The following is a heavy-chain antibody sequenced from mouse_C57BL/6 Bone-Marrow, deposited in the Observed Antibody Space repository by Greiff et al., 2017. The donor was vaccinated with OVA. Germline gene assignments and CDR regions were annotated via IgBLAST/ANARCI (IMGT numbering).Heavy chain of an antibody. V-gene: IGHV1-81*01. CDR1: GYTFTSYG. CDR2: IYPRSGNT. Sequence: QVQLQQSGAELARPGASVKLSCKASGYTFTSYGISWVKQRTGQGLEWIGEIYPRSGNTYYNEKFKGKATLTADKSSSTAYMELRSLTSEVSAVYFCAKFRSAWFAYWGQGTLVTVSA. J-gene: IGHJ3*01. CDR3: AKFRSAWFAY. D-gene: IGHD3-1*01.